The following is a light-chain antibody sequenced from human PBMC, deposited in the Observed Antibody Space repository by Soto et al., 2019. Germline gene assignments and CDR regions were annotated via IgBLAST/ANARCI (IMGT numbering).Light chain of an antibody. CDR3: SSDTSTSAVL. CDR1: SSDVGGYNY. V-gene: IGLV2-14*01. J-gene: IGLJ2*01. CDR2: EVS. Sequence: QSVLTQPAAVSGCAGQSITISCTGTSSDVGGYNYVSWYQQHPGKAPKLMIYEVSNRPSGVSNRFSGSKSGNTASLTISGLQAEDEADYYCSSDTSTSAVLFGGGTKVTVL.